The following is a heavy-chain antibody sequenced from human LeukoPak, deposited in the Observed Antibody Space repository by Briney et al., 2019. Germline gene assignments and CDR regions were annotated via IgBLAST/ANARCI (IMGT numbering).Heavy chain of an antibody. CDR2: IKQDGSEK. Sequence: GGSLRLSCAASGFTFSSYWMSWVRQAPGKGLEWVANIKQDGSEKYYVDSVKGRFTISRDSAKNSLYLQMNSLRAEDTAVYYCARDRQWLVLSAFDIWGQGTMVTVSS. V-gene: IGHV3-7*01. CDR3: ARDRQWLVLSAFDI. D-gene: IGHD6-19*01. J-gene: IGHJ3*02. CDR1: GFTFSSYW.